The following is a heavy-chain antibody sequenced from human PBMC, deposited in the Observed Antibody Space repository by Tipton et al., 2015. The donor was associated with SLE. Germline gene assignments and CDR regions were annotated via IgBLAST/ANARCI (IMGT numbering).Heavy chain of an antibody. D-gene: IGHD3-3*01. V-gene: IGHV4-4*07. CDR3: ARGRFSPDY. CDR2: MYITGNS. J-gene: IGHJ4*02. CDR1: GASISSYY. Sequence: TLSLTCIVSGASISSYYWSWIRQPAGKGLEWIGRMYITGNSKCNPSLRSRVTMSVDKSKNQFSLKLSSVTAADTAVYYCARGRFSPDYWGQGTLVTVSS.